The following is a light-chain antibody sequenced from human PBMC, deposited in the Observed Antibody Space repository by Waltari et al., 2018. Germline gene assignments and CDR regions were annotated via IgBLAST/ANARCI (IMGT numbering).Light chain of an antibody. CDR1: SSNIGAGYD. J-gene: IGLJ3*02. Sequence: QSVLTQPPSVSGAPGQSVTISCTGSSSNIGAGYDVHWYQQIPGSASKVLIYRDDNRPAGVPGRVCGSKSGTSASLSVTGLHSEDEADYFCQSYDRDLNAVLFGGGTKLTVL. CDR2: RDD. CDR3: QSYDRDLNAVL. V-gene: IGLV1-40*01.